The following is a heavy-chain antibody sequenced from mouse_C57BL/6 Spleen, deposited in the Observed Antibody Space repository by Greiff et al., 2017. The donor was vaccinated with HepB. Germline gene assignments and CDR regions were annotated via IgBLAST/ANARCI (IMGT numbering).Heavy chain of an antibody. CDR1: GYTFTSYW. D-gene: IGHD2-5*01. V-gene: IGHV1-52*01. J-gene: IGHJ1*03. Sequence: QVQLQQPGAELVRPGSSVKLSCKASGYTFTSYWMHWVKQRPIQGLEWIGNIDPSDSETHYNQKFKDKATLTVDKSSSTAYMQLSSLTSEDSAVYYCARTYSNPYWYFDVWGTGTTVTVSS. CDR3: ARTYSNPYWYFDV. CDR2: IDPSDSET.